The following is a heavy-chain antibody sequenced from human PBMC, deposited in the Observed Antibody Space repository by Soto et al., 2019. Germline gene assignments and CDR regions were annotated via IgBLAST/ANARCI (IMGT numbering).Heavy chain of an antibody. CDR2: IYWDDEK. J-gene: IGHJ3*02. D-gene: IGHD1-26*01. V-gene: IGHV2-5*02. CDR1: GFSLSDNGVG. Sequence: QITLKESGPTLVKRPQTLTLTCTFYGFSLSDNGVGVGWIRQPPGKALEWLALIYWDDEKIYSPSLKTRLTITKDTSKNQVLLTMTNMDPVDTATYYCAHRLTWDAFDIWGQGTMVTVSS. CDR3: AHRLTWDAFDI.